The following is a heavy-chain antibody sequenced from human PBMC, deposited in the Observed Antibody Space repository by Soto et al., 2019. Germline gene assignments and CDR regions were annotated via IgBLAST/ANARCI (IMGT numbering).Heavy chain of an antibody. CDR3: AKVFYDSTGYLFDALDV. J-gene: IGHJ3*01. CDR1: GFTFRRYA. V-gene: IGHV3-23*01. CDR2: IRSSGGST. D-gene: IGHD3-22*01. Sequence: EGSLRLSCAASGFTFRRYAMTWVRQAPGKGLEWVSTIRSSGGSTYYADSVKGRVTISRDNSKNMLFMQMNSLRAEDTAVYYCAKVFYDSTGYLFDALDVWGQGTMVTVSS.